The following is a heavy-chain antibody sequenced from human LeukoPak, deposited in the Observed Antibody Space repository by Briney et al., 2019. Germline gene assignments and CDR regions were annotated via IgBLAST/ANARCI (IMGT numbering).Heavy chain of an antibody. D-gene: IGHD3-16*01. CDR2: IIPIFGTA. CDR3: ARDEAYGFGHFDY. CDR1: GGTFSSYA. J-gene: IGHJ4*02. Sequence: SVKVSCKASGGTFSSYAISWVRQAPGQGLEWMGGIIPIFGTADYAQKFQGRVTITADESTSTAYMELSSLRSEDTAVYYCARDEAYGFGHFDYWGQGTLVTVSS. V-gene: IGHV1-69*13.